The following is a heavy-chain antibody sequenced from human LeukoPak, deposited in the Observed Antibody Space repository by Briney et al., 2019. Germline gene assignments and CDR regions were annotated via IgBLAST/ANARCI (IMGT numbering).Heavy chain of an antibody. CDR3: ARATPRVVPAAKGWFDP. V-gene: IGHV3-30*02. J-gene: IGHJ5*02. Sequence: GGSLRLSCAASGFTFSRYGMHWVRQAPCKGLEWVAFIRYDGSNIHYADSVKGRFTISRDNAKNSLYLQMNSLRAEDTAVYYCARATPRVVPAAKGWFDPWGQGTLVTVSS. D-gene: IGHD2-2*01. CDR2: IRYDGSNI. CDR1: GFTFSRYG.